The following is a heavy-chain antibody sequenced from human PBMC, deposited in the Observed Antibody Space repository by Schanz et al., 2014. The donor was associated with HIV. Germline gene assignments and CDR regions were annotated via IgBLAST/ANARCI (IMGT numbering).Heavy chain of an antibody. V-gene: IGHV1-69*06. CDR2: IIPVFGTT. Sequence: QVQLVQSGAEVKKPGSSVKVSCKASGGTFMTYAISWVRQAPGQGLEWMGGIIPVFGTTNYAQKFQGRVTITADKSTSTAYMDLSSLRSEDTAVYYCAREDPNYGGNPFEYWGQGTLVTVSS. CDR3: AREDPNYGGNPFEY. D-gene: IGHD2-15*01. J-gene: IGHJ4*02. CDR1: GGTFMTYA.